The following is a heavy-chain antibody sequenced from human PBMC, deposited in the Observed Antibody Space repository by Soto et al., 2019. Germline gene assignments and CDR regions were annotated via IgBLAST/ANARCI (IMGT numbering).Heavy chain of an antibody. Sequence: GASVKVSCTESGGTFSIYTSMCVRQDHGQGLEWMGRIIPILGIANYAQKFQGRVTITADKSTSTAYMELSSLRSEDTAVYYCASPLTGLYYYGMDVWGQGTTVPVSS. J-gene: IGHJ6*02. CDR1: GGTFSIYT. V-gene: IGHV1-69*02. CDR2: IIPILGIA. CDR3: ASPLTGLYYYGMDV. D-gene: IGHD3-9*01.